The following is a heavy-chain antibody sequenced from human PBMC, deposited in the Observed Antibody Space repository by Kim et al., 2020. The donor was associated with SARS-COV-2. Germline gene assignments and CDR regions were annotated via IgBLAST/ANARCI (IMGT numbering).Heavy chain of an antibody. CDR1: GGSISSSDYY. V-gene: IGHV4-39*01. CDR3: ARHLRNWYFDL. J-gene: IGHJ2*01. CDR2: IYYSGNT. Sequence: SETLSLTCSVSGGSISSSDYYWGWIRQPPGKGLEWIATIYYSGNTYYNPSRKRRVTISVDTSNKQFSLRLSSVTAADAAVYYCARHLRNWYFDLWGRGTLVTVSS.